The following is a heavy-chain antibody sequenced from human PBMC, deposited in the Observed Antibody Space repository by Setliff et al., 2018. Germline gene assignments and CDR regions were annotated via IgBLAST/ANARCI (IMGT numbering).Heavy chain of an antibody. Sequence: VSCKASGYTFTTYYMHWVRQAPGQGLEWMGIINPSGGYANYAQKFQGRVTMTRDTSTSTVYMELSSLRSEDTAVYYCARAPLESGYNYGQGHYFDYWGQGTLVTVSS. J-gene: IGHJ4*02. D-gene: IGHD5-18*01. CDR2: INPSGGYA. V-gene: IGHV1-46*01. CDR1: GYTFTTYY. CDR3: ARAPLESGYNYGQGHYFDY.